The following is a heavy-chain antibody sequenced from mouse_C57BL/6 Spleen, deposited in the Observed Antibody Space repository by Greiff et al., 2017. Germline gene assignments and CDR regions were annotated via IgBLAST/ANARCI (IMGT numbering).Heavy chain of an antibody. CDR2: IDPSDSYT. V-gene: IGHV1-50*01. D-gene: IGHD2-1*01. CDR1: GYTFTSYW. CDR3: ARRGYGNFYAMDY. Sequence: QVQLQQPGAELVKPGASVKLSCKASGYTFTSYWMQWVKQRPGQGLGWIGEIDPSDSYTNYNQKFKGKATLTVDTSSSTAYMQLSSLTSEDSAVYYCARRGYGNFYAMDYWGQGTSVTVSS. J-gene: IGHJ4*01.